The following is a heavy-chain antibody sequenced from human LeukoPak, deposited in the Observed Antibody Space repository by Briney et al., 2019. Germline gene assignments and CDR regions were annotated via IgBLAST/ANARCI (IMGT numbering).Heavy chain of an antibody. J-gene: IGHJ3*02. D-gene: IGHD3-10*01. V-gene: IGHV4-39*07. Sequence: XXWVRQXPXXXXEWIGNIFYTGSTYYSPSLKSRVTISLDTSRNQFSLRLNSVTAADTAVYYCAKSNGYGLIDIWGQGTMVTVSS. CDR2: IFYTGST. CDR3: AKSNGYGLIDI.